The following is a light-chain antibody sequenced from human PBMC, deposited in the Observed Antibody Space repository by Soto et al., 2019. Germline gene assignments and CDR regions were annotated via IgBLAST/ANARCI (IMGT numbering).Light chain of an antibody. J-gene: IGKJ1*01. CDR2: DAS. CDR1: QSVSSY. CDR3: QQRRYWPVT. V-gene: IGKV3-11*01. Sequence: EIVLTQSPAILSMSPGERATPSCRASQSVSSYFAWYQQKPGQAPRFLIYDASNRATGVPARFSGSGSGTDFTLTISSLEPEDFAVYYCQQRRYWPVTFGQGTKVDIK.